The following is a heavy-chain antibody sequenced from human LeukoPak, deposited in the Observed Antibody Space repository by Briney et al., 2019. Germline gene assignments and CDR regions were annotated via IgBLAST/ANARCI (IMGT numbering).Heavy chain of an antibody. CDR3: ARAARRPYYYYYMDV. CDR2: MNLNSGNT. D-gene: IGHD6-6*01. CDR1: GYTFTSYD. Sequence: GASVKVSCKASGYTFTSYDINWVRQATGQGLEWMGWMNLNSGNTGYAQKFQGRVTMTRNTSISTAYMELSSLRSEDTAVYYCARAARRPYYYYYMDVWGKGTTVTVSS. J-gene: IGHJ6*03. V-gene: IGHV1-8*01.